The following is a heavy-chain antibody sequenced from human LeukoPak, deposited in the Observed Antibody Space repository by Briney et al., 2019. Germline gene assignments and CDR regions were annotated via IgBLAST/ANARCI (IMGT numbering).Heavy chain of an antibody. D-gene: IGHD3-10*01. V-gene: IGHV4-59*08. CDR1: DGSLSSYY. CDR3: ARHGRHLWVGDSHDYAFDV. J-gene: IGHJ3*01. Sequence: SEPLSLPCTVSDGSLSSYYWSCIRQPPGKGLVWIGFGHVSGNIAYPPSLKSRATVSVDTSKDRVSLRLPSVTAADSAVYYCARHGRHLWVGDSHDYAFDVWSQGTLVTVSS. CDR2: GHVSGNI.